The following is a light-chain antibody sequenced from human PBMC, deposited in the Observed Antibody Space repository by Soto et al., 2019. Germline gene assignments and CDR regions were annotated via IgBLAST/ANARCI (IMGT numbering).Light chain of an antibody. CDR1: QSISSW. J-gene: IGKJ1*01. Sequence: DIQMTQSPSTLSASVGDRVTITCRASQSISSWLAWHQQKPGKAPRLLIYDASSLESGVPSRFSGSGSGTEFTLTISSLQPGDFETYYCQHYNTWDHQTFGKGTKVDIK. V-gene: IGKV1-5*01. CDR2: DAS. CDR3: QHYNTWDHQT.